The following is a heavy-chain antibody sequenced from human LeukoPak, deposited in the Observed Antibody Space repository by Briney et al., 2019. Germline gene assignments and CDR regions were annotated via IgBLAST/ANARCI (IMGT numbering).Heavy chain of an antibody. CDR3: ARAAGYSYGPFDY. CDR2: ISYDGSNK. D-gene: IGHD5-18*01. V-gene: IGHV3-33*05. CDR1: GFTFSSYG. J-gene: IGHJ4*02. Sequence: GGSLRLSCAASGFTFSSYGMHWVRQVPGKGLEWVAVISYDGSNKYYADSVKGRFTISRDNSKNTLYLQMNSLRAEDTAVYYCARAAGYSYGPFDYWGQGTLVTVSS.